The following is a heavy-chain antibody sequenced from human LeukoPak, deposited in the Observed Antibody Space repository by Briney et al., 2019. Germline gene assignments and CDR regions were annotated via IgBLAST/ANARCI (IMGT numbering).Heavy chain of an antibody. CDR2: ISGSGGST. Sequence: GGSLRLSCAASGFTFTSHAMNWVRQAPGKGLEWVSAISGSGGSTYYADSVKGRFTISRDNSKNTLYLQMNSLRAEDTAVHYCAKDPNSGSYFDYWGHGTLVTVSS. D-gene: IGHD1-26*01. V-gene: IGHV3-23*01. CDR3: AKDPNSGSYFDY. J-gene: IGHJ4*01. CDR1: GFTFTSHA.